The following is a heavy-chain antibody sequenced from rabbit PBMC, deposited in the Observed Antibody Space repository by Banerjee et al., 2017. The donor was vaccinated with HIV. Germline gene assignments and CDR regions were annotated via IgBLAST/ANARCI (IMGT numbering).Heavy chain of an antibody. J-gene: IGHJ4*01. CDR2: IVAGSSGST. V-gene: IGHV1S40*01. CDR3: ARGVAGYVGGVYVPYYLTL. CDR1: GFSLSSYA. D-gene: IGHD4-2*01. Sequence: QSLEESGGDLVKPGGTLTLTCTVSGFSLSSYAMSWVRQAPGKGLEWIACIVAGSSGSTYYASWAKGRFTISKTSSTTVTLQMTSLTAADTATYFCARGVAGYVGGVYVPYYLTLWGQGTLVTVS.